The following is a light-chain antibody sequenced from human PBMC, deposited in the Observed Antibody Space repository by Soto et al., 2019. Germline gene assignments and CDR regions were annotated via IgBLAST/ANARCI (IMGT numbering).Light chain of an antibody. CDR3: QQRSNWPT. CDR2: GAS. V-gene: IGKV3D-20*02. J-gene: IGKJ3*01. Sequence: EIVLTQSPGTLSLSPGERATLSCRASQSVSSTYLAWYQQKPGQAPRLLIYGASSRATGIPDRFSGSGSGTDFTLTISRLEAEDFAVYYCQQRSNWPTFGPGTKVDIK. CDR1: QSVSSTY.